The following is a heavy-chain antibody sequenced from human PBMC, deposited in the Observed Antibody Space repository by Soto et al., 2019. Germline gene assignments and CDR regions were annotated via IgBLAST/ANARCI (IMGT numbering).Heavy chain of an antibody. Sequence: PSETLSLTCTVSGGSISSYYWSWIRQPPGKGLEWIGYIYYSGSTNYNPSLKSRVTISVDTSKNQFSLKLSSVTAADTAVYYCARRYGDYFDFWGQGTLVIVSS. J-gene: IGHJ4*02. CDR1: GGSISSYY. V-gene: IGHV4-59*08. CDR3: ARRYGDYFDF. D-gene: IGHD4-17*01. CDR2: IYYSGST.